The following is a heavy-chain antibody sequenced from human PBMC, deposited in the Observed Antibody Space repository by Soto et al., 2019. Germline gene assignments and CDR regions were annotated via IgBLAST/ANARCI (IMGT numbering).Heavy chain of an antibody. CDR3: ARLHQYSGSSLGLDY. Sequence: QVQLQQSGPGLVKPSQTLSLTCAISGDSVSSNSAAWNWIRQSPSRGLECLGRTYYRSKWYNDYSVSVKSRITINPDTTKNQFPLQLNSVTPEHTAVYYCARLHQYSGSSLGLDYWGQGTLVTVSS. V-gene: IGHV6-1*01. D-gene: IGHD1-26*01. J-gene: IGHJ4*02. CDR2: TYYRSKWYN. CDR1: GDSVSSNSAA.